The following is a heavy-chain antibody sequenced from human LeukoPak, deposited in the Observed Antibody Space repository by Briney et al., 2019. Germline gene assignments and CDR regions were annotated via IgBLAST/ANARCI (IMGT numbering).Heavy chain of an antibody. V-gene: IGHV4-39*01. CDR1: GGSISSSSYY. Sequence: KPSETLSLTCTVSGGSISSSSYYWGWIRQPPGKGLEWIGSIYYSGSTYYNPSLKSRVTVSVDTSKNQFSLKLSSVTAADTAVYYCARRSEMDVRGKGTTVTVSS. CDR3: ARRSEMDV. CDR2: IYYSGST. J-gene: IGHJ6*04.